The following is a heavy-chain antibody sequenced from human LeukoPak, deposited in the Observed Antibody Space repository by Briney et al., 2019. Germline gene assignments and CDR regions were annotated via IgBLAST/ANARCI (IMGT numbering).Heavy chain of an antibody. CDR1: GYTFTSYG. Sequence: ASVTVSCKASGYTFTSYGISWVRQAPGQGLEWMGWISAYNGNTNYAQKLQGRVTMTTDTSTSTAYMELRSLRSDDTAVYYCARTDMYSSGWYFDYWGQGTTVTVSS. CDR2: ISAYNGNT. J-gene: IGHJ4*03. V-gene: IGHV1-18*01. D-gene: IGHD6-19*01. CDR3: ARTDMYSSGWYFDY.